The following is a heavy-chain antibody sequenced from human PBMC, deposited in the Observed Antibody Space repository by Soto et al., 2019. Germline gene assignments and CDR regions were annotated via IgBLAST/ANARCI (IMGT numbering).Heavy chain of an antibody. CDR2: IYNDGTYS. D-gene: IGHD3-10*01. CDR1: GLSFSNTW. V-gene: IGHV3-74*01. Sequence: GGSLRLSCTASGLSFSNTWMHWVRQSPGKGLVWISRIYNDGTYSDYADSVRGRFTISRDNVNDTLYLQMNNLRAEDSGLYYCTRGPRPISTGTGAYWGQGTQVTVSS. J-gene: IGHJ4*02. CDR3: TRGPRPISTGTGAY.